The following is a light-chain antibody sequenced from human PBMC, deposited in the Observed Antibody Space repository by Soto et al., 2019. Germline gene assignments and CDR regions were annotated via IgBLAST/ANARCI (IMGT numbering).Light chain of an antibody. Sequence: DIQMTQSPSTLSASVGDRVTITCRASQSISSWLAWYQQKPGKAPKLLIYDASSLESGVPSRFSGSGSGTEFTLTISSLPPDDFATYYCQQSNSYPTFGGGTKVEIK. CDR2: DAS. CDR1: QSISSW. J-gene: IGKJ4*01. CDR3: QQSNSYPT. V-gene: IGKV1-5*01.